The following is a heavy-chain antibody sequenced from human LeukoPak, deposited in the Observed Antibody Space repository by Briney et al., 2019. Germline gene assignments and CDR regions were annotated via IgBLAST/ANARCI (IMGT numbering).Heavy chain of an antibody. CDR2: INHGGST. V-gene: IGHV4-34*01. Sequence: SETLSLTCAVYGGSFSVYYWSWIRQPPGKGLEWIGEINHGGSTNYNPSLKSRVTISVDTSKNQFSLKLSSVTAADTAVYYCARVRFGGDFWSGYYTETPFDYWGQGTLVTVSS. D-gene: IGHD3-3*01. J-gene: IGHJ4*02. CDR1: GGSFSVYY. CDR3: ARVRFGGDFWSGYYTETPFDY.